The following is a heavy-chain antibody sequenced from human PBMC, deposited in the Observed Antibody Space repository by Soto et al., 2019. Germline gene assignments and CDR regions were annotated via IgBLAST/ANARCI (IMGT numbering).Heavy chain of an antibody. J-gene: IGHJ4*02. CDR2: IYHSGST. V-gene: IGHV4-30-2*01. D-gene: IGHD6-19*01. CDR1: GGSISSGGYS. Sequence: QMQLQESGSGLVKPSQTLSLTCAVSGGSISSGGYSWSWIRQPPGKGLEWIGYIYHSGSTYYNPSLKSRVTISVDRSKNQFSLKLSSVTAADTAVYYCARAGGLGAVAADYWGQGTLVTVSS. CDR3: ARAGGLGAVAADY.